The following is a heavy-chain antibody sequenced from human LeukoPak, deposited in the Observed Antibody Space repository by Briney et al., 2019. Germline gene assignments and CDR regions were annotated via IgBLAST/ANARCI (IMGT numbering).Heavy chain of an antibody. V-gene: IGHV3-30*04. CDR2: ISYDGSNK. CDR3: ARSGPSQWLVRFFDY. CDR1: GFTFSSYA. Sequence: GGSLRLSCAASGFTFSSYAVHWVRQAPGKGLEWVAVISYDGSNKYYADSVKGRFTISRDNSKNTLYLQMNSLRAEDTAVYYCARSGPSQWLVRFFDYWGQGTLVTVSS. D-gene: IGHD6-19*01. J-gene: IGHJ4*02.